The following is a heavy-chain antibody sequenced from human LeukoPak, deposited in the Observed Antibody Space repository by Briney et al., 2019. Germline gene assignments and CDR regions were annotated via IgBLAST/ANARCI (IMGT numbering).Heavy chain of an antibody. V-gene: IGHV4-59*08. J-gene: IGHJ5*02. Sequence: SETLSLTCIVSGGSISSYYWSWIRQPPGKGLEWIGYIYYSGSTNYNPSLKSRVTISVDTSKNQFSLKLSSVTAADTAVYYCARHVSAAGTHNWFDPWGQGTLVTVSS. CDR1: GGSISSYY. CDR2: IYYSGST. CDR3: ARHVSAAGTHNWFDP. D-gene: IGHD6-13*01.